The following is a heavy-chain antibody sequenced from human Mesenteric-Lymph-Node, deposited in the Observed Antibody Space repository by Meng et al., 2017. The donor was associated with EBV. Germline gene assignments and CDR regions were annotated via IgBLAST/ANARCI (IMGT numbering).Heavy chain of an antibody. Sequence: QVPLHQWGAGLSKPSETLSLTCAVYGGSFSGYYWSWIRQPPGKGLEWIGEINHSGSTNYNPSLKSRVTISVDTSKNQFSLKLSSVTAADTAVYYCARGEKGPIDYWGQGTLVTVSS. CDR2: INHSGST. V-gene: IGHV4-34*01. J-gene: IGHJ4*02. CDR3: ARGEKGPIDY. CDR1: GGSFSGYY.